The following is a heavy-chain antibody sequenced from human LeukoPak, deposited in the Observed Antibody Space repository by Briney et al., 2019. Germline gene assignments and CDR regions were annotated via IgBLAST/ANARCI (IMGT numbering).Heavy chain of an antibody. CDR1: GGTFSSYA. J-gene: IGHJ4*02. V-gene: IGHV1-69*04. Sequence: ASVKVSCKASGGTFSSYAISWVRQAPRQGLEWMGRIIPILGIANYAQKFQGRVTITADKSTSTAYMELSSLRSEDTAVYYCARGLGYYDSSGYYSLDYWGQGTLVTVSS. D-gene: IGHD3-22*01. CDR2: IIPILGIA. CDR3: ARGLGYYDSSGYYSLDY.